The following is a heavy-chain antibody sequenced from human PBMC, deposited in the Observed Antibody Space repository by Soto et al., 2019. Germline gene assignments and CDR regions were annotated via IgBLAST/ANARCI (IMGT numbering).Heavy chain of an antibody. CDR3: ARGYSSSSLSWFDP. CDR1: GGTFSGYA. J-gene: IGHJ5*02. D-gene: IGHD6-6*01. V-gene: IGHV1-69*13. Sequence: SVKVSCKASGGTFSGYAISWVRQAPGQGLEWMGGIIPIFGTANYAQKFQGRVTITADESTSTAYMELSSLRSEDTAVYYCARGYSSSSLSWFDPWGQGTLVTVSS. CDR2: IIPIFGTA.